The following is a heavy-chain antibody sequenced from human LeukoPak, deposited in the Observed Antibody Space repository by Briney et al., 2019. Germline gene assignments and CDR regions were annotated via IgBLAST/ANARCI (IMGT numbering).Heavy chain of an antibody. Sequence: GESLKISCKGSGYRFTSYWIGWVRPMPGKGVEWMGIIYPGDSDTRYSPSFQGQVTISADKSISTAYLQWSSLKASDTAMYYCARRRYFDWCDAFDIWGQGTMVTVSS. D-gene: IGHD3-9*01. CDR1: GYRFTSYW. CDR3: ARRRYFDWCDAFDI. V-gene: IGHV5-51*01. J-gene: IGHJ3*02. CDR2: IYPGDSDT.